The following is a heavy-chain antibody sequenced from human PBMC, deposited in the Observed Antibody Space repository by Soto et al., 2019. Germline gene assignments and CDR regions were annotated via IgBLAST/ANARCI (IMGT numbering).Heavy chain of an antibody. CDR1: GVSVRSYL. CDR2: MMSDVRNT. CDR3: ARLSGYFSPYDY. J-gene: IGHJ4*02. V-gene: IGHV3-74*03. D-gene: IGHD1-26*01. Sequence: CGSLGLSCAACGVSVRSYLMHGVRQASGKGLVWFSRMMSDVRNTTYADAVKGRFTISRDNARNTLYLQMNSLRAEDTAVYYGARLSGYFSPYDYWCQGTLVTVSS.